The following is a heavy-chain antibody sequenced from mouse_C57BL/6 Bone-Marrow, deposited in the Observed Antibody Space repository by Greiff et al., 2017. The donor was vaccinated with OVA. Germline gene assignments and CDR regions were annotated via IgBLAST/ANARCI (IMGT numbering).Heavy chain of an antibody. CDR1: GFNFKDYY. CDR3: ARESNPDAMWD. V-gene: IGHV14-2*01. CDR2: IDPEDGET. J-gene: IGHJ4*01. Sequence: VQLQQSGAELVKPGASVKLSCTASGFNFKDYYMHWVKQRTEQGLEWIGRIDPEDGETKYAANFKGKATRTADTSSNTAYLQHSSLTSEDTAVDYYARESNPDAMWDWGQVTSVT. D-gene: IGHD1-1*02.